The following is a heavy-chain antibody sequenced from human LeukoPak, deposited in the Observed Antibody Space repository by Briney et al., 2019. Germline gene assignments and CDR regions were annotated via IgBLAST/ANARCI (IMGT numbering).Heavy chain of an antibody. CDR3: VGDGRDGYNRYFHH. D-gene: IGHD5-24*01. J-gene: IGHJ1*01. CDR2: ISGNGVST. Sequence: PGGSLRLSCSASGFTFSMSAMHWVRKAPGQGLQYVSVISGNGVSTSYADSVKGRFTISRDNSKNTVYLQMSSLRAEDTAVYYCVGDGRDGYNRYFHHWGQGTLVTVSS. CDR1: GFTFSMSA. V-gene: IGHV3-64D*06.